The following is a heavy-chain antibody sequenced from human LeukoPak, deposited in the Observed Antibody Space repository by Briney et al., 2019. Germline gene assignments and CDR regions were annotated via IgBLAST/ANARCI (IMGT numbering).Heavy chain of an antibody. CDR1: GFTFSNYG. D-gene: IGHD3-9*01. CDR2: IWYDGST. CDR3: ARDRTTILSSFDI. V-gene: IGHV3-33*01. J-gene: IGHJ3*02. Sequence: PGGSLRLSCAASGFTFSNYGMHWVRQAPGKGLEWVAGIWYDGSTYYTDSVKGRITISRDNSKNTLYLQMNTLRAEDTAVYYCARDRTTILSSFDIWGQGTMVTVSS.